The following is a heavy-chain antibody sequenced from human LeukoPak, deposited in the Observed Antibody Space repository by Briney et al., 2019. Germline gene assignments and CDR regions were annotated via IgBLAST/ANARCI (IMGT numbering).Heavy chain of an antibody. CDR1: GFTFSNYA. Sequence: PGRSLRLSCAASGFTFSNYAMHWIRQAPGKGLEWVADISYDGSNKYYADSVKGRFTISRDNSKNTLYLQMNSLRAEDTAVYYCARGTRGYYFDYWGQRTLGTVSS. J-gene: IGHJ4*02. CDR2: ISYDGSNK. CDR3: ARGTRGYYFDY. V-gene: IGHV3-30*04. D-gene: IGHD2-8*01.